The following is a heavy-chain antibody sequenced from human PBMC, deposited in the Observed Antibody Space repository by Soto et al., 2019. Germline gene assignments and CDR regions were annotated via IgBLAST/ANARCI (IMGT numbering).Heavy chain of an antibody. V-gene: IGHV4-39*01. J-gene: IGHJ5*02. CDR2: IFYSGST. Sequence: SETLSLTCNVSGGSISSSRSYWAWIRQPPGKGLEWIANIFYSGSTYYSPSLASRVTVSVDTSKNQFSLKLSSVTAADTAVYYGARQATTATMDLWFDPWGQGTLVTVSS. CDR3: ARQATTATMDLWFDP. D-gene: IGHD2-15*01. CDR1: GGSISSSRSY.